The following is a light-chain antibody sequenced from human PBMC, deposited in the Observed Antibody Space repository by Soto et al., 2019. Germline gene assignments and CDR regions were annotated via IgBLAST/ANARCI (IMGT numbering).Light chain of an antibody. CDR2: ANN. CDR3: QSYDSSLSGYV. CDR1: RSNIGAGYD. Sequence: QSALTQPPSVSGAPGQRVTISCTGSRSNIGAGYDVHWYQQLPGTAPKLLSYANNIRPSGVPGRFSGSKSGTSASLAITGLQAEDEADYYCQSYDSSLSGYVFGTGTKVTVL. V-gene: IGLV1-40*01. J-gene: IGLJ1*01.